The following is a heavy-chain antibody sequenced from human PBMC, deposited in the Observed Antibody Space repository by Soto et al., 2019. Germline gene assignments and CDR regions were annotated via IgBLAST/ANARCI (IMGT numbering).Heavy chain of an antibody. CDR1: GYSFINYW. Sequence: PGESLTISCKASGYSFINYWIGWVLQMPGKGLEWMAIINPGNSDTRYSPSFQGQVTISVDKSINTAYLQWSSLKASDTAMYYCARNDVCSTTVCNNWFDPWGQGTMVTVSS. CDR2: INPGNSDT. J-gene: IGHJ5*02. D-gene: IGHD2-2*01. V-gene: IGHV5-51*01. CDR3: ARNDVCSTTVCNNWFDP.